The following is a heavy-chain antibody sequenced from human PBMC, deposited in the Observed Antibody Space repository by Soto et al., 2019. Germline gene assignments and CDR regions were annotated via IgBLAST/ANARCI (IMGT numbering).Heavy chain of an antibody. J-gene: IGHJ3*01. Sequence: EVQLVESGGGLVRPGGSLRLSCAASGFTFSNYWMSWVRQAPGKGLEWVANIKQDGSQKWYVDSVKGRFTISRDNAKKSLFLQMNGLRVEDTAMYYCARGDYDDDSGPVSDAFDVWGQGTMVTVSS. CDR2: IKQDGSQK. CDR3: ARGDYDDDSGPVSDAFDV. D-gene: IGHD3-22*01. V-gene: IGHV3-7*04. CDR1: GFTFSNYW.